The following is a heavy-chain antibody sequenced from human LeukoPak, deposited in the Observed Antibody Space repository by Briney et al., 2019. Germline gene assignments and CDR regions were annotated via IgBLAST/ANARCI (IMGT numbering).Heavy chain of an antibody. D-gene: IGHD6-19*01. Sequence: GGSLRLSCAASGFTFSSYAMSWVRQAPGKGLEWVSVISGSGGSTYSAESVKDRFTISRDNSKNTLYLQMNSLRVEDTAVYYCAKGPRASGWTYFDYWGQGTLVTVSS. CDR3: AKGPRASGWTYFDY. CDR2: ISGSGGST. J-gene: IGHJ4*02. CDR1: GFTFSSYA. V-gene: IGHV3-23*01.